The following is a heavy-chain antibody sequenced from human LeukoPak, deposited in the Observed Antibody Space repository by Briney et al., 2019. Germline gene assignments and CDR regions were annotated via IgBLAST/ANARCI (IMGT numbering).Heavy chain of an antibody. CDR2: IYYSGST. CDR1: GGSISSYY. J-gene: IGHJ6*03. CDR3: ARVHYGSGYYYYYYMDV. Sequence: SETLSLTCTVSGGSISSYYWSWIRQPPGKGLEWIGYIYYSGSTNYNPSLKSRVTISVDTSKNQFSLKLSSVTAADTAVYYCARVHYGSGYYYYYYMDVWGKGTTVTISS. V-gene: IGHV4-59*01. D-gene: IGHD3-10*01.